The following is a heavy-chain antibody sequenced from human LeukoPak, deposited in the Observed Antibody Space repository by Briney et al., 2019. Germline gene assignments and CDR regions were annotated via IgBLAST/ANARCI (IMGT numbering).Heavy chain of an antibody. CDR1: GGSMSSYY. V-gene: IGHV4-59*01. CDR2: ISYSGTT. Sequence: PSETLSLTCSVSGGSMSSYYWSWIRQPPGKGLEWIGYISYSGTTNYNPSLRSRVTMSVETSKNQFSMKLNSVTAADTAVYYCARNVEPRRYGFWSGYRYSYYMDVWGKGTTVTVSS. CDR3: ARNVEPRRYGFWSGYRYSYYMDV. D-gene: IGHD3-3*01. J-gene: IGHJ6*03.